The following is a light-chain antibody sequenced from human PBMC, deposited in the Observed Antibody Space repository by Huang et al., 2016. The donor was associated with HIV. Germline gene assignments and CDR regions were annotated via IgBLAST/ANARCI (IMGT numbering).Light chain of an antibody. CDR3: QQYNNWPPEYT. CDR2: GSA. V-gene: IGKV3-15*01. Sequence: VMTQSPATLSVSPGERATLSCRASQSINSNLPWYQQKPGQAPRLLIYGSATRATGIPARFSGSGSGTKFTLSISSLQSEDFAVYYCQQYNNWPPEYTFGQGTKLEIK. J-gene: IGKJ2*01. CDR1: QSINSN.